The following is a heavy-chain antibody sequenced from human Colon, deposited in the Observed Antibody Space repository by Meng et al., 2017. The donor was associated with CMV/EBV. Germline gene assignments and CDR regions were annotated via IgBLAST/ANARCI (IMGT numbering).Heavy chain of an antibody. CDR1: GFTFSSYW. CDR2: ISSSSSYI. CDR3: AREAYSSS. V-gene: IGHV3-21*01. J-gene: IGHJ4*02. D-gene: IGHD6-13*01. Sequence: GESLKISCAASGFTFSSYWMHWARQVPGKGLEWVSSISSSSSYIYYADSVKGRFTISRDNAKNSLYLQMNSLRAEDTAVYYCAREAYSSSWGQGTLVTVSS.